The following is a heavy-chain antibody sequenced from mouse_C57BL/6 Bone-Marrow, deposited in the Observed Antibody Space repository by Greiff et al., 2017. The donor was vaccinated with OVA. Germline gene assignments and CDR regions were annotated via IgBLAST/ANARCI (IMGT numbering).Heavy chain of an antibody. V-gene: IGHV1-19*01. CDR1: GYTFTDYY. Sequence: VQLQQSGPVLVKPGASVKMSCKASGYTFTDYYMNWVKQSHGKSLEWIGVINPYNGGTSYNQKFKGKATLTVDKSSSTAYMELNSLTSEDSAVYYCARYGGLYAMDYWGQGTSVTVSS. D-gene: IGHD1-1*02. CDR3: ARYGGLYAMDY. CDR2: INPYNGGT. J-gene: IGHJ4*01.